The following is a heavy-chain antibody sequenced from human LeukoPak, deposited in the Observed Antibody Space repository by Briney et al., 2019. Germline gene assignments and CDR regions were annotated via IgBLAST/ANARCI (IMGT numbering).Heavy chain of an antibody. CDR2: IRTTAEGAKYA. CDR3: ATDQRYAFDY. V-gene: IGHV3-11*03. D-gene: IGHD3-9*01. Sequence: LSLTCTVSGGSISSSSYYWGWIRQAPGKGLEWISNIRTTAEGAKYAYYADSVKGRVTISRDDGKNTLYLHMNSLRDDDTAVYYCATDQRYAFDYWGQGILVTVSS. CDR1: GGSISSSSYY. J-gene: IGHJ4*02.